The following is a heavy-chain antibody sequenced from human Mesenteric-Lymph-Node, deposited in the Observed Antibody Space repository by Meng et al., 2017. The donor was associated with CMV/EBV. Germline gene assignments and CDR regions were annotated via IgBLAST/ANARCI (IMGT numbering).Heavy chain of an antibody. CDR3: ARPSSSGSFVMWFDP. V-gene: IGHV3-7*03. CDR1: GFTFSSYW. CDR2: IKQDGSEK. D-gene: IGHD1-26*01. J-gene: IGHJ5*02. Sequence: GESLKISCAASGFTFSSYWMSWVRQAPGKGLEWVANIKQDGSEKYYVDSVKGRFTISRDNLKDTLYLQMNSLRADDTAVYYCARPSSSGSFVMWFDPWGQGTLVTVSS.